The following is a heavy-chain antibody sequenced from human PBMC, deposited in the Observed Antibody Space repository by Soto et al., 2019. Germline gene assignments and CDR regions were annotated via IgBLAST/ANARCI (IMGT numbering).Heavy chain of an antibody. V-gene: IGHV3-66*01. Sequence: GGSLRLSCAASGFTVSSNYMSWVRQAPGKGLEWVSVIYSGGSTYYADSVKGRFTISRDNSKNTLYLQMNSLRAEDTAVYYCARVRGSGSYPDYYYYYMDVWGKGTTVTVSS. J-gene: IGHJ6*03. CDR3: ARVRGSGSYPDYYYYYMDV. CDR1: GFTVSSNY. D-gene: IGHD3-10*01. CDR2: IYSGGST.